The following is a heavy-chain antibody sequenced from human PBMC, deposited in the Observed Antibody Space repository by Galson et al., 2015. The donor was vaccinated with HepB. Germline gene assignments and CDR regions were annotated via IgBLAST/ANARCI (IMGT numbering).Heavy chain of an antibody. V-gene: IGHV3-23*01. D-gene: IGHD5-18*01. Sequence: SLRLSCAASGFTFSSYAMTWVRQAPGKGLEWVSAISGRGSSTYYADSVKGRFTISRYNSKDTLCLQMNSLRAEDTAVYYCATFMDTSLDVDYWGQGTLVTVSS. CDR2: ISGRGSST. J-gene: IGHJ4*02. CDR3: ATFMDTSLDVDY. CDR1: GFTFSSYA.